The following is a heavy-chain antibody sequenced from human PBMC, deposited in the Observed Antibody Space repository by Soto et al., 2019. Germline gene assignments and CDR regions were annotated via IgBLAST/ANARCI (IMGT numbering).Heavy chain of an antibody. CDR1: GGSLTNYF. Sequence: QVQLQESGPGLVGPSETLSLTCTVSGGSLTNYFWTWIRQSPGKGLEWIAYIRYSGKTDYNPSLKSRVTISLDTPKNQFFLKLTSVTAADTAMYYCARFQYTVVTPFDLWGQGTMVIVSS. V-gene: IGHV4-59*01. J-gene: IGHJ3*01. CDR2: IRYSGKT. CDR3: ARFQYTVVTPFDL. D-gene: IGHD2-21*02.